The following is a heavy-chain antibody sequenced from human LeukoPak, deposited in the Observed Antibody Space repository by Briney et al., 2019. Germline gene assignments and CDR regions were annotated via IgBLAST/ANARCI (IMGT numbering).Heavy chain of an antibody. J-gene: IGHJ6*03. CDR3: ARVYSSSWYRYPDYYYMDV. V-gene: IGHV4-4*07. CDR1: GGSINSYY. D-gene: IGHD6-13*01. Sequence: SETLSLTCTVSGGSINSYYWSWIRQPAGKGLEWIGRIYTSGTTNYNPSLKSRVTMSVDTSKKQFSLKLSSVTAADTAVYYCARVYSSSWYRYPDYYYMDVWGKGTTVTVSS. CDR2: IYTSGTT.